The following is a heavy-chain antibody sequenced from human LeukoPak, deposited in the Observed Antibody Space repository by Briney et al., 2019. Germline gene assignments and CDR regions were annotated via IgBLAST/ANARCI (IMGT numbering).Heavy chain of an antibody. V-gene: IGHV1-69*05. CDR2: IIPIFGTA. CDR1: GGTFSSYA. Sequence: SVQVSCKASGGTFSSYAISWVRQAPGQGLEWMGGIIPIFGTANYAQKFQGRVTITTDESTSTAYMELSSLRSEDTAVYYCARYDYGHYGPDYRGQGTRVTVSS. D-gene: IGHD4-17*01. J-gene: IGHJ4*02. CDR3: ARYDYGHYGPDY.